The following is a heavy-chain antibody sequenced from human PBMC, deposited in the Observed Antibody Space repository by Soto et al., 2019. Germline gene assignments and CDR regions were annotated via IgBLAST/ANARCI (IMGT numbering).Heavy chain of an antibody. CDR3: VRYCSTTLCNGVATRTFDY. V-gene: IGHV3-48*03. CDR1: RFTFSTYE. D-gene: IGHD2-2*01. CDR2: ISSSGNTV. J-gene: IGHJ4*02. Sequence: EVQLVESGGALVQPGGSLRLSCAASRFTFSTYEMNCVRQAPGKGLEWVSYISSSGNTVYYADSVKGRFTISRDNTRNSLYLQMNSLRDEDTALYYCVRYCSTTLCNGVATRTFDYWGQGTLVTVSS.